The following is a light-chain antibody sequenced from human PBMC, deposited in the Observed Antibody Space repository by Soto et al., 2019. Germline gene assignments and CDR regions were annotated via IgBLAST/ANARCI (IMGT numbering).Light chain of an antibody. V-gene: IGKV3-20*01. J-gene: IGKJ2*01. CDR1: QSVSSSY. CDR2: GAS. CDR3: QQYGSSPH. Sequence: EIVLTQSPGTLSLSPGERATLSCRASQSVSSSYLAWYQQKPGQAPRLLIYGASSRATGIPDRFSGSGSGTDFTLTISRLEPEDFAVYYCQQYGSSPHFGQGTNLEIK.